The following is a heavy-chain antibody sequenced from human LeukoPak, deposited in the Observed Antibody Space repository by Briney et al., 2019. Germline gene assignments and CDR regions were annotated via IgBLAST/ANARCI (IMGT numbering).Heavy chain of an antibody. CDR3: ARVPPTYSSGWHDAFDI. CDR1: GGSISSYY. CDR2: IYYSGST. J-gene: IGHJ3*02. D-gene: IGHD6-19*01. V-gene: IGHV4-59*01. Sequence: SETLSLTCTVSGGSISSYYRSWIRQPPGKGLEWIGYIYYSGSTNYNPSLKSRVTISVDTSKNQFSLKLSSVTAADTAVYYCARVPPTYSSGWHDAFDIWGQGTMVTVSS.